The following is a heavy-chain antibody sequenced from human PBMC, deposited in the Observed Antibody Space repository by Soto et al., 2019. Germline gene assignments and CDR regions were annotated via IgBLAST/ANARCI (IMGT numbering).Heavy chain of an antibody. J-gene: IGHJ4*02. Sequence: GGSLRLSCAVSGFTFNSHAMHWVRQAPGKGLEWVAVISYGGANKYYADSVKGRFTISGDNSKNTLFLQMDSLRPEDTAVYYCAKGPRSCSSTTCYTVDYWGRGTLVT. CDR3: AKGPRSCSSTTCYTVDY. CDR2: ISYGGANK. CDR1: GFTFNSHA. D-gene: IGHD2-2*02. V-gene: IGHV3-30*18.